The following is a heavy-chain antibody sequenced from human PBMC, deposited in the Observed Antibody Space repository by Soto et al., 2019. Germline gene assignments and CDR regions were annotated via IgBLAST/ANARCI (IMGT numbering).Heavy chain of an antibody. V-gene: IGHV3-43*01. CDR3: GRDGAVTDYTYLDY. CDR2: ISWDGRST. J-gene: IGHJ4*02. Sequence: EVQLVESGGVVIQPGGSLRLSCAASGFTFDDYSMHWVRQAPGKGLEWVSLISWDGRSTYYADSVKGRFTISRDNSRSSLYLQTNSLTTEDTAFYYCGRDGAVTDYTYLDYWGQGALVTVSS. CDR1: GFTFDDYS. D-gene: IGHD4-4*01.